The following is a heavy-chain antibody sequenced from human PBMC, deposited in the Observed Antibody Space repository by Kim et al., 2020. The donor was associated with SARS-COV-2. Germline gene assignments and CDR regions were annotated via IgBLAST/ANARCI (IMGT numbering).Heavy chain of an antibody. CDR1: GGSFSEFF. J-gene: IGHJ3*02. V-gene: IGHV4-34*01. CDR2: INLSGRI. D-gene: IGHD3-16*01. Sequence: SETLSLTCAVYGGSFSEFFWNWIRQPPGKGLEWIGEINLSGRINYSPSLKSRVTISLDTSRNHFSLQLSSVTAADTAVYYCARGLGFWYPDAFDIWGQGTMVTVSS. CDR3: ARGLGFWYPDAFDI.